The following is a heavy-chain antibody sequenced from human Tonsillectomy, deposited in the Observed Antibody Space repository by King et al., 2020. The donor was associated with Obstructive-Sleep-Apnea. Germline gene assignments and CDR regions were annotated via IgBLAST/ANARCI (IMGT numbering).Heavy chain of an antibody. V-gene: IGHV4-34*01. CDR2: INHSGST. Sequence: VQLQQWGAGLLKPSETLSLTCAVYGGSFSGYYWSWIRQSPGKGLEWIGEINHSGSTNYNPSLKSRVTISVDTSKNQFSLKLSSVTAADTAVDYCARGIVLMVYAVFDSWGQGTLVTVSS. CDR1: GGSFSGYY. J-gene: IGHJ4*02. CDR3: ARGIVLMVYAVFDS. D-gene: IGHD2-8*01.